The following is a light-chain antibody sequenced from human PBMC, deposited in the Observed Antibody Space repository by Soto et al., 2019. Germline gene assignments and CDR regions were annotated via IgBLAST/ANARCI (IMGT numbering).Light chain of an antibody. CDR2: NDD. J-gene: IGLJ3*02. CDR3: AAWDDSLNGVM. V-gene: IGLV1-36*01. CDR1: CSNIGNNA. Sequence: QSVLTQPPSVSEAPRQRVTISCSGSCSNIGNNAVSWYQQLPGKAPKLLIYNDDLLPSGVSDRFSGSKSGTSASLAISGLQSEDEADYYCAAWDDSLNGVMFGGGTKVTVL.